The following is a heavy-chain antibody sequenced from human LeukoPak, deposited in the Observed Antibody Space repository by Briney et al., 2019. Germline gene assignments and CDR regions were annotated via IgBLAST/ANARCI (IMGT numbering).Heavy chain of an antibody. V-gene: IGHV4-39*01. CDR1: GGSISSNSYY. J-gene: IGHJ4*02. CDR2: IYFSGSP. CDR3: ARWRTAKTAFDY. Sequence: SETLSLTCTVSGGSISSNSYYWGWIRRPPGKGLEWIGSIYFSGSPYYNPSLKSRVTMSVDTSKNQFSLKVSSVTAADTAVYYCARWRTAKTAFDYWGQGTLVTVSS. D-gene: IGHD2-21*02.